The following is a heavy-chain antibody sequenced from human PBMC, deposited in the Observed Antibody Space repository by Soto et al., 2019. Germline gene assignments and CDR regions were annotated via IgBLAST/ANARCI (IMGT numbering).Heavy chain of an antibody. CDR1: GGTFSSYT. V-gene: IGHV1-69*02. D-gene: IGHD3-10*01. CDR2: IIPILGIA. CDR3: ARWGGYYYGSGSRPFDP. J-gene: IGHJ5*02. Sequence: QVQLVQSGAEVKKPGSSVKVSCKASGGTFSSYTISWVRQAPGQGLEWMGRIIPILGIANYAQKFQGRVTITADKSTSTAYMELSSLRSEDTAVHYCARWGGYYYGSGSRPFDPWGQGTLVTVSS.